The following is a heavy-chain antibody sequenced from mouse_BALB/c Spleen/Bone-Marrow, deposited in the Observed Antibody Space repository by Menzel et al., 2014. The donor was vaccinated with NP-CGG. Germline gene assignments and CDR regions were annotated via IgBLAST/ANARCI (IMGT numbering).Heavy chain of an antibody. CDR1: GYTFTSYN. V-gene: IGHV1-12*01. CDR2: IYPGNGDT. J-gene: IGHJ3*01. Sequence: LQQSGAELVKPGASVKMSCTASGYTFTSYNMYWVKQTPGQGLEWIGGIYPGNGDTYYNRKFKGKATLTADKSSTTANMQLSMLTSENSAVFYFDSSAYYRYACFAYWGQGTLINVS. D-gene: IGHD2-14*01. CDR3: DSSAYYRYACFAY.